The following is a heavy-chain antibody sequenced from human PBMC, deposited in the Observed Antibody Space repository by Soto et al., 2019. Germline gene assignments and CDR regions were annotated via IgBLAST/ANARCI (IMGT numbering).Heavy chain of an antibody. CDR2: IYYSGST. CDR1: GVSISSGDYY. V-gene: IGHV4-31*03. J-gene: IGHJ5*02. Sequence: QVQLQESGPGLVKPSQTLSLTCTVSGVSISSGDYYWSWIRQHPGKGLEWIGYIYYSGSTYYNPSLNSRVTISVDTSKNQFSLKLSSVTAAHTAVYYCARWWSGSRQGFDPWSQGTLVTVSS. CDR3: ARWWSGSRQGFDP. D-gene: IGHD3-3*01.